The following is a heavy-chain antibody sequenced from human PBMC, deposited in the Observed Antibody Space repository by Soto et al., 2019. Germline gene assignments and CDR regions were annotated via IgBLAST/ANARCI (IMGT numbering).Heavy chain of an antibody. CDR2: INSDGSGP. V-gene: IGHV3-74*01. CDR3: ARVNYGDYGGVYDY. J-gene: IGHJ4*02. Sequence: EVQLVASGGGLVQPGGSLSLSCAASEFTVSSYLMHWVRQAPGKGLVWVSRINSDGSGPSFADSVKGRFTSSRDNAKNTLYLQTNSLRAADTAVYYCARVNYGDYGGVYDYWGQGTLVTVSS. D-gene: IGHD4-17*01. CDR1: EFTVSSYL.